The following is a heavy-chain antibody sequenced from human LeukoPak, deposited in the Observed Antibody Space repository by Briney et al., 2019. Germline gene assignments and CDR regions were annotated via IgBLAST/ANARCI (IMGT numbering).Heavy chain of an antibody. CDR2: ISSSSSYI. V-gene: IGHV3-21*01. CDR1: GFTFSSYS. D-gene: IGHD7-27*01. Sequence: GGSLRLSCAASGFTFSSYSMNWVRQAPGKGLEWVSSISSSSSYIYYADSVKGRSTISRDNAKNSLYLQMNSLRAEDTAVYYCARGPPTGEPSWGQGTLVNGSS. CDR3: ARGPPTGEPS. J-gene: IGHJ4*02.